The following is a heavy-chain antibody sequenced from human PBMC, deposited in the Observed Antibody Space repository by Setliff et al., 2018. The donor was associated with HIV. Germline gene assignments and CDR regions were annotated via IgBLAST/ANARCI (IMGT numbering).Heavy chain of an antibody. Sequence: GASVKVSCKASGGTFSSYAISWVRQAPGQGLEWMGGIIPILGIANYAQKFQGRVTMTSDMSTNTVYMELTSLTSEDTAVYYCAGDPGGFCTYWGQGTLVTVSS. J-gene: IGHJ4*02. CDR1: GGTFSSYA. V-gene: IGHV1-69*10. D-gene: IGHD3-16*01. CDR3: AGDPGGFCTY. CDR2: IIPILGIA.